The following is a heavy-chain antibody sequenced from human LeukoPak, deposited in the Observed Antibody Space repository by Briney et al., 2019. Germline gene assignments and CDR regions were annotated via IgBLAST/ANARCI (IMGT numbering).Heavy chain of an antibody. D-gene: IGHD4-17*01. J-gene: IGHJ4*02. Sequence: GGSLRLSCAASGFTFSSYAMSWVRQAPGKGLEWVSAISGSGGSAYYADSVKGRFTISRDNSKNTLYLQMNSLRAEDTAVYYCAKDLGDYGEFDYWGQGTLVTVSS. CDR2: ISGSGGSA. CDR1: GFTFSSYA. V-gene: IGHV3-23*01. CDR3: AKDLGDYGEFDY.